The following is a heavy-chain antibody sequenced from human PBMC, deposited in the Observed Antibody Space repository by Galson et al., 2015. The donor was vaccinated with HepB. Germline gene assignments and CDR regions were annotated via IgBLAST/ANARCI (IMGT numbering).Heavy chain of an antibody. CDR1: GFTFSSSG. D-gene: IGHD3-16*02. CDR3: ASGGVWGSYRYDLDY. J-gene: IGHJ4*02. Sequence: SLRLSCAASGFTFSSSGMHWVRQAPGKGLEWVAFIRYDGSNKYYADSVKGRFTISRDNSKNTLYLQMNSLRAEDTAVYYCASGGVWGSYRYDLDYWGQGTLVTVSS. V-gene: IGHV3-30*02. CDR2: IRYDGSNK.